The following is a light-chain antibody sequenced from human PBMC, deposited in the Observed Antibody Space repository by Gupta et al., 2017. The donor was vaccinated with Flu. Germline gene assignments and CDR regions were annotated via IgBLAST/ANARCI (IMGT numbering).Light chain of an antibody. Sequence: PDALPAAVGDRVTITVLANQDISNYLTCHQQKPGKAPNLLIYDASNSEAWVPARFSGGGSGTDITLTISSLHPEDFATYYSQQQETLPVTFGTGTKVEIK. CDR2: DAS. CDR1: QDISNY. J-gene: IGKJ4*01. V-gene: IGKV1-33*01. CDR3: QQQETLPVT.